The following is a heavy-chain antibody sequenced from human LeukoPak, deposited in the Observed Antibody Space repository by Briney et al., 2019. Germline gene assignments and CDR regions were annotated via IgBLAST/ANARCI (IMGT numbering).Heavy chain of an antibody. J-gene: IGHJ3*02. CDR2: ISSSSSYI. CDR3: ARDKAEAIRDAFDI. CDR1: GFTFSSYA. V-gene: IGHV3-21*01. Sequence: GGSLRLSCAASGFTFSSYAMSWVRQAPGKGLEWVSSISSSSSYIYYADSVKGRFTISRDNAKNSLYLQMNSLRAEDTAVYYCARDKAEAIRDAFDIWGQGTMVAVSS.